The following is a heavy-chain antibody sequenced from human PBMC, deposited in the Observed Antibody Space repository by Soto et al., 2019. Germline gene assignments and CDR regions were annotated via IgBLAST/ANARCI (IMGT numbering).Heavy chain of an antibody. V-gene: IGHV4-61*01. CDR2: IYHSGST. Sequence: QVQLQESGPGLVKPSETLSLTCTVSGGSVNSGTYYWSWIRQPPGKGLEWIGNIYHSGSTTYTPPHQRRVAFTVDSSKNQFSPTLSPGTAAETAVYSCARFFIGGATGDYRGQGALVSVSS. CDR1: GGSVNSGTYY. J-gene: IGHJ4*02. CDR3: ARFFIGGATGDY. D-gene: IGHD1-26*01.